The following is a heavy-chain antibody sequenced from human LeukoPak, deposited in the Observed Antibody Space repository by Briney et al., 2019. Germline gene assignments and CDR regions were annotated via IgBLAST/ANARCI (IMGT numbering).Heavy chain of an antibody. CDR1: GFTFSSYS. CDR2: ISGSGGST. Sequence: GGSLRLSCAASGFTFSSYSLSWVRQAPGKGLEWVSAISGSGGSTYYADSVKGRFTIYRDNSKNTLYLQMNSLRAEDTAVYYCAKGYCSGGSCYSGPDYYYYGMDVWGQGTTVTVSS. D-gene: IGHD2-15*01. J-gene: IGHJ6*02. V-gene: IGHV3-23*01. CDR3: AKGYCSGGSCYSGPDYYYYGMDV.